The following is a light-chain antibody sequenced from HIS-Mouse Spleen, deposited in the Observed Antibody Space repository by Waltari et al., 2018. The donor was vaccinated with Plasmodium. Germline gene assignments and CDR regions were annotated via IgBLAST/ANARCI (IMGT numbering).Light chain of an antibody. CDR3: SSRDSSGNHWV. CDR1: SLRRYY. J-gene: IGLJ3*02. Sequence: SSELTQDPAVSVALGQTVRITCQGDSLRRYYASWYQQKPGQAPVLVIHGKNTRPSGIPDRFSGSSSGNPASLTITGAQAEDEAGYYCSSRDSSGNHWVFGGGTKLTVL. CDR2: GKN. V-gene: IGLV3-19*01.